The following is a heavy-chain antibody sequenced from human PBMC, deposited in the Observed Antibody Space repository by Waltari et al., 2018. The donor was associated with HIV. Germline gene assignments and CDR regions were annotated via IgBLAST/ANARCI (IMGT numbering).Heavy chain of an antibody. CDR1: GGSISSGSSY. CDR3: ARGTMVRGVIITGWFDP. J-gene: IGHJ5*02. CDR2: IYTSGST. Sequence: QVQLQESGPGLVTPSQTLSLPCTVSGGSISSGSSYWSWFREPARKGMEWIGRIYTSGSTNYNPSLKSRVTISVDTSKNQFSLKLSSVTAADTAVYYCARGTMVRGVIITGWFDPWGQGTLVTVSS. V-gene: IGHV4-61*02. D-gene: IGHD3-10*01.